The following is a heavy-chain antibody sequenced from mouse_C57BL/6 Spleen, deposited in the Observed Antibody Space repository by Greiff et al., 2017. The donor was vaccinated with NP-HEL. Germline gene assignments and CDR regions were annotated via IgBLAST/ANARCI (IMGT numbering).Heavy chain of an antibody. CDR3: TMGSNYVWYFDV. CDR1: GFNIKDDY. D-gene: IGHD2-5*01. J-gene: IGHJ1*03. Sequence: EVQLQQSGAELVRPGASVKLSCTASGFNIKDDYMHWVKQRPEQGLEWIGWIDPENGDTEYASKFQGKATITADTSSNTAYLQLSSLTSEDTAVYYCTMGSNYVWYFDVWGTGTTVTVSS. V-gene: IGHV14-4*01. CDR2: IDPENGDT.